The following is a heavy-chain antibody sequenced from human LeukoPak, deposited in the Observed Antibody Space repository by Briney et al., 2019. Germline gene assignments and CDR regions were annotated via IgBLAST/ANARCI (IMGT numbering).Heavy chain of an antibody. Sequence: SQTLSLTCTVSGGSINTGGYYWSWIRQHPGKGLEWIGYIDYSGSTYYNPSLKSRVTTSADTSKNQLSLKLTSVTAADTAVYYCARALGTPSAFDIWGQGTMVTVSS. D-gene: IGHD6-13*01. J-gene: IGHJ3*02. CDR1: GGSINTGGYY. CDR3: ARALGTPSAFDI. V-gene: IGHV4-31*03. CDR2: IDYSGST.